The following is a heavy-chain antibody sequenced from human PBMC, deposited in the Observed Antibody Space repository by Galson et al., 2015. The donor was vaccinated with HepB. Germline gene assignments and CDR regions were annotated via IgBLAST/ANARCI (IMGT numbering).Heavy chain of an antibody. CDR2: IWYDGSNK. Sequence: SLRLSCAASGFTFSSYGMHWVRQAPGKGLEWVAVIWYDGSNKYYADSVKGRFTISRDNSKNTLYLQMNSLRAEDTAVYYCARLTLYYYYYMDVWGKGTTVTVSS. J-gene: IGHJ6*03. V-gene: IGHV3-33*01. CDR3: ARLTLYYYYYMDV. CDR1: GFTFSSYG.